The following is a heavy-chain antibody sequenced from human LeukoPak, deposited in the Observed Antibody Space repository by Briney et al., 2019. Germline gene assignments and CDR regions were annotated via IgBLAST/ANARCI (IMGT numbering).Heavy chain of an antibody. V-gene: IGHV4-59*12. D-gene: IGHD3-10*01. CDR3: ARDETDTFYYGSGTFSNAFHI. CDR1: GGSISSYY. Sequence: SETLSLTCTVSGGSISSYYWSWIRQPPGKGLEWIGYIYYSGSTNYNPSLKSRVTISVDTSKNQFSLKLSSVTAPDTAVYYCARDETDTFYYGSGTFSNAFHIWGQGTMVTVSS. J-gene: IGHJ3*02. CDR2: IYYSGST.